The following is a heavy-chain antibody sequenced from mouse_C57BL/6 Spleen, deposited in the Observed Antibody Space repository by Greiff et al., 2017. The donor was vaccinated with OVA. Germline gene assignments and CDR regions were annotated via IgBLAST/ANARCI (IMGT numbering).Heavy chain of an antibody. D-gene: IGHD1-1*01. V-gene: IGHV14-2*01. CDR1: GFNIKDYY. CDR2: IDPEDGET. CDR3: ALITTVVANDY. J-gene: IGHJ2*01. Sequence: EVKLVESGAELVKPGASVKLSCTASGFNIKDYYMHWVKQRTEQGLEWIGRIDPEDGETKYAPKFQGKATITADTSSNTAYLQLSSLTSEDTAVYYCALITTVVANDYWGQGTTLTVSS.